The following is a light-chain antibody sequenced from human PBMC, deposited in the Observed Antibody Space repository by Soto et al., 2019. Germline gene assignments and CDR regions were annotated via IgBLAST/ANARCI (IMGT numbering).Light chain of an antibody. V-gene: IGKV1-27*01. CDR2: AAS. CDR1: QGISDY. CDR3: QKYNSAPRT. J-gene: IGKJ1*01. Sequence: DIPMTQSPSSLSASVGDRVTITCRASQGISDYLAWYQHTPGKVPKLLIYAASTLQPGVPSRFSGSGSGTEFTLTISSLQPEDVATYYCQKYNSAPRTFGQGTKVEIK.